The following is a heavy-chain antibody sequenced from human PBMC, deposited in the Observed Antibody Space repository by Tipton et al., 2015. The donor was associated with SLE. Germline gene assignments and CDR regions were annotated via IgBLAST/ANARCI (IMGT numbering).Heavy chain of an antibody. D-gene: IGHD3-3*01. Sequence: TLSLTCTVSGGSITSHYWSWIRQPPGKGLEWIGYIYYSGSTNYNPSLKSRVTISVDTSKNQFSLKLSSVTAADTAVYYCARSYYDFWSGSVRGYFDYWGQGTLVTVSS. V-gene: IGHV4-59*11. CDR3: ARSYYDFWSGSVRGYFDY. CDR1: GGSITSHY. J-gene: IGHJ4*02. CDR2: IYYSGST.